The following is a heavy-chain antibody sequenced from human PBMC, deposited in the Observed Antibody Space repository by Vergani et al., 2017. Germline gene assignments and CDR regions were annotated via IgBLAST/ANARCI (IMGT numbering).Heavy chain of an antibody. V-gene: IGHV4-39*07. CDR2: IYYSGST. J-gene: IGHJ5*02. CDR1: GGSISSSSYY. CDR3: ARFSPPPENWFDP. Sequence: QLQLQESGPGLVKPSETLSLTCTVSGGSISSSSYYWGWIRQPPGKGLEWIGSIYYSGSTYYNPSLKSRVTISVDTSKNQFSLKLSSVTAADTAVYYCARFSPPPENWFDPWGQGTLVTVSS.